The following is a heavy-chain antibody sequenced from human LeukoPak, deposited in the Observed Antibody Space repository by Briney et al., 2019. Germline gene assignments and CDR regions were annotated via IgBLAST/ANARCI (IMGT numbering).Heavy chain of an antibody. D-gene: IGHD2-8*01. CDR1: GGSISSGDYY. Sequence: PSETLSLTCTVSGGSISSGDYYWSWIRQPPGKGLEWIGYIYYSGSTYYNPSLKSRVTMSVDTSKSQFSLKLSSVTAADTAVYYCAREWQYQFDYWGQGTLVTVSS. J-gene: IGHJ4*02. CDR3: AREWQYQFDY. CDR2: IYYSGST. V-gene: IGHV4-30-4*08.